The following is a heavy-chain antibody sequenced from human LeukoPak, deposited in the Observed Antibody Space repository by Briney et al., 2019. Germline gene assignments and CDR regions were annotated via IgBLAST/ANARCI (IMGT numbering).Heavy chain of an antibody. J-gene: IGHJ5*02. CDR1: GFTFSSYA. CDR3: AKVGSSSWTHNWFVP. V-gene: IGHV3-23*01. D-gene: IGHD6-13*01. CDR2: ISGSGGST. Sequence: GGSLRLSCAASGFTFSSYAMSWVRQAPGKGLEWVSAISGSGGSTYHADSVKGRFTISRDNSKNTLYLQKNSLRAEDTAVYYCAKVGSSSWTHNWFVPWGQGTLVTVSS.